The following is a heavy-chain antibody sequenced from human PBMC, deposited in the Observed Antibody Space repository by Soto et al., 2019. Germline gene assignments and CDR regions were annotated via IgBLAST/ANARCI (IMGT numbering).Heavy chain of an antibody. Sequence: SETLSLTCAVSGGSISSSNWWSWVRQPPGKGLEWIGEIYHSGSTNYNPSLKSRVTISVDKSKNQFSLKLSSVTAADTAVYYCASSSYYDSSGDPYYYYGMDVWGQGTTVTVS. V-gene: IGHV4-4*02. CDR2: IYHSGST. D-gene: IGHD3-22*01. J-gene: IGHJ6*02. CDR1: GGSISSSNW. CDR3: ASSSYYDSSGDPYYYYGMDV.